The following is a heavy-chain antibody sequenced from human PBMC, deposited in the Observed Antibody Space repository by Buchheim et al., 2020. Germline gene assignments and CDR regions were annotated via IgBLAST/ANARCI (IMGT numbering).Heavy chain of an antibody. CDR2: IYYSGST. D-gene: IGHD6-19*01. Sequence: QVQLQQWGAGLLKPSETLSLTCAVYGGSFSGYYWSWIRQPPGKGLEWIGYIYYSGSTNYNPSLKSRVTISVDTSKNQFSLKLSSVTAADTAVYYCARRDSSGWYYFDYWGQGTL. CDR1: GGSFSGYY. CDR3: ARRDSSGWYYFDY. J-gene: IGHJ4*02. V-gene: IGHV4-34*11.